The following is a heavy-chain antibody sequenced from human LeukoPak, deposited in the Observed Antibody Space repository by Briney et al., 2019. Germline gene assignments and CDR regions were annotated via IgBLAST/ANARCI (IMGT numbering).Heavy chain of an antibody. CDR1: GFTASSNY. CDR2: IYSGGST. Sequence: GGSLRLSCAASGFTASSNYMSWVRQAPGKGLEWVSVIYSGGSTYYADSVKGRFSISRDNSKNTLYLQMNSLRAEDTAVYYCARAGSGQWYIDYWGQGTLVTVSS. CDR3: ARAGSGQWYIDY. J-gene: IGHJ4*02. V-gene: IGHV3-66*01. D-gene: IGHD6-19*01.